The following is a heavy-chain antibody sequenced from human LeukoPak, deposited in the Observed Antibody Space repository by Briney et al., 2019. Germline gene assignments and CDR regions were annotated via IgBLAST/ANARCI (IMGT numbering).Heavy chain of an antibody. J-gene: IGHJ4*02. CDR1: GGTFSSYA. D-gene: IGHD3-22*01. CDR2: IIPIFGTA. Sequence: GASVKVSCKASGGTFSSYAISWVREGPGQGLKWMGGIIPIFGTANYAQKFQGRVTITADKSTSTAYMELSSLRSEDTAVYYCARGLYYDSNGYYIDCWGQGTLVTVSS. CDR3: ARGLYYDSNGYYIDC. V-gene: IGHV1-69*06.